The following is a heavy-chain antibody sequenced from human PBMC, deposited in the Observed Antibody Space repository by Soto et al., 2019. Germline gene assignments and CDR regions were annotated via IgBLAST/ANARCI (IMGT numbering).Heavy chain of an antibody. CDR1: GFTFSSYE. V-gene: IGHV3-48*03. Sequence: GGALRLSCAASGFTFSSYEMNWVRQAPGKGLEWVSYISSSGSTIYYADSVKGRFTISRDNAKNSLYLQMNSLRAEDTAVYYCARYSSGWTPIYYYGMDVWGQGTTVTVSS. CDR3: ARYSSGWTPIYYYGMDV. CDR2: ISSSGSTI. D-gene: IGHD6-19*01. J-gene: IGHJ6*02.